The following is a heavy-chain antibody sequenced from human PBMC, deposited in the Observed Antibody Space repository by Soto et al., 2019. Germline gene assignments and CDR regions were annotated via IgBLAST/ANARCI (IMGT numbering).Heavy chain of an antibody. CDR3: ATGSGSYDY. V-gene: IGHV3-23*01. D-gene: IGHD3-10*01. CDR1: GFTFSSYD. CDR2: ISGSGGST. J-gene: IGHJ4*02. Sequence: GGSLRLSCAASGFTFSSYDMSWVRQAPGKGLEWVSGISGSGGSTYYADSVKGRFTISRDNSKNTLYLQMNSLRAEDTAVYNCATGSGSYDYWGQGTLVTVSS.